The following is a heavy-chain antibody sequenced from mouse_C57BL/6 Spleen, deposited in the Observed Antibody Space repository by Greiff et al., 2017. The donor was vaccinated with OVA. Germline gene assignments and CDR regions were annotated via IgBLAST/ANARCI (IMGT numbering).Heavy chain of an antibody. V-gene: IGHV3-1*01. CDR3: ARSYDYGYAMDY. Sequence: EVMLVESGPGMVKPSQSLSLTCTVTGYSITSGYDWHWIRHFPGNKLEWMGYISYSGSTNYNPSLKSRISITHDTSKNHFFLKLNSVTTEDTATYYCARSYDYGYAMDYWGQGTSVTVSS. CDR2: ISYSGST. CDR1: GYSITSGYD. D-gene: IGHD2-4*01. J-gene: IGHJ4*01.